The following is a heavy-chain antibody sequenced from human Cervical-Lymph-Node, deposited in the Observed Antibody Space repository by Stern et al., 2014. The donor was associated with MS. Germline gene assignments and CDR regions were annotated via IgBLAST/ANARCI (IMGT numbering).Heavy chain of an antibody. CDR1: GYSFSNYW. CDR3: ATAPPRGYTYGNFDY. J-gene: IGHJ4*02. D-gene: IGHD5-18*01. V-gene: IGHV5-51*03. CDR2: IYPGDSDT. Sequence: EVQLVESGTEVKKPGESLKISCKGSGYSFSNYWIGWVRQMPGKGLEWIGIIYPGDSDTRYSPSFQGQVTISVDKSINTAYLQWSSLKASDTAIYYCATAPPRGYTYGNFDYWGQGTLVTVSS.